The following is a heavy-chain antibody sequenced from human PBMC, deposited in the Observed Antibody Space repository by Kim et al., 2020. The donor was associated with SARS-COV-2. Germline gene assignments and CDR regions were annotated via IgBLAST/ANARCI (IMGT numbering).Heavy chain of an antibody. CDR3: ARDYSSGSEGGLDDAFDI. V-gene: IGHV1-18*01. J-gene: IGHJ3*02. Sequence: ASVKVSCKASGYTFTSYGISWVRQAPGQGLEWMGWISAYNGNTNYAQKLQGRVTMTTDTSTSTAYMELRSLRSDDTAVYYCARDYSSGSEGGLDDAFDIWGQGTMVTVSS. CDR2: ISAYNGNT. CDR1: GYTFTSYG. D-gene: IGHD3-22*01.